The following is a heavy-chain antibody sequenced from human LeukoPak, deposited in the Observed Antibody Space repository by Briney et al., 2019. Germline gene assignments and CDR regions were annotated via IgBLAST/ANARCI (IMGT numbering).Heavy chain of an antibody. CDR2: MSSSGRT. J-gene: IGHJ5*02. CDR3: AGHRGYAYGLNWFDP. Sequence: SETLPLTCTVSGDSISSSSFYWGWIRQPPGKGLEWIGSMSSSGRTYSNPSLTGRISISVDTSKNQFSLNLTSVTVADTAVYYCAGHRGYAYGLNWFDPWGQGTLVTVSS. V-gene: IGHV4-39*01. CDR1: GDSISSSSFY. D-gene: IGHD5-18*01.